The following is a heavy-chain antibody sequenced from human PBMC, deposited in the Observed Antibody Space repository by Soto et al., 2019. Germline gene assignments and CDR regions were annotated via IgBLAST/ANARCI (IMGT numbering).Heavy chain of an antibody. CDR3: ARDQGYDILTGYYTHNWFDP. Sequence: ASVKVSCKASGYTFTSYGISWVRQAPGQGLEWMGWISAYNGNTNYAQKLQGRVTMTTDTSTSTAYMELRSLRSDDTAVYYCARDQGYDILTGYYTHNWFDPWGQGTLVTVSS. J-gene: IGHJ5*02. CDR2: ISAYNGNT. CDR1: GYTFTSYG. D-gene: IGHD3-9*01. V-gene: IGHV1-18*01.